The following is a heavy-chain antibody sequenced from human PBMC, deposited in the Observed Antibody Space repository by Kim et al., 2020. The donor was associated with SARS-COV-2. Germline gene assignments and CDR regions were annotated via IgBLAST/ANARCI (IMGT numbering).Heavy chain of an antibody. J-gene: IGHJ4*02. D-gene: IGHD5-18*01. Sequence: SETLSLTCAVYGGSFSGYYWSWIRQPPGKGLEWIGEINHSGSTNYNPSLKSRVTISVDTSKNQFSLKLSSVTAADTAVYYCARAIGYSYGYGFDYWGQG. V-gene: IGHV4-34*01. CDR3: ARAIGYSYGYGFDY. CDR1: GGSFSGYY. CDR2: INHSGST.